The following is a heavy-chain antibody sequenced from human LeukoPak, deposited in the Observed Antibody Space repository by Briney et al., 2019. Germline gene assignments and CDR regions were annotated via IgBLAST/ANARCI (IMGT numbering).Heavy chain of an antibody. J-gene: IGHJ6*04. CDR2: ISSSGSTI. CDR1: GFTFSSYE. Sequence: PGGSLRLSCAASGFTFSSYEMNWVRQAPGKGLEWVSYISSSGSTIYYADSVKGRFTISRDNAKNSLYLQMNGLRAEDTAVYYCARDHGVVVPAATGMDVWGKGTTVTVSS. D-gene: IGHD2-2*01. V-gene: IGHV3-48*03. CDR3: ARDHGVVVPAATGMDV.